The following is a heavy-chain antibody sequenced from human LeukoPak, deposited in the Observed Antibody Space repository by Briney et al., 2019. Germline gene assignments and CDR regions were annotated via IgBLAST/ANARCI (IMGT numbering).Heavy chain of an antibody. CDR3: AKAAKFYYGSETYYYFDY. Sequence: GSLRLSCAASGFTFSSYAMHWVRQAPGKVLEWIGYIYHSGTSNYNPSLKSRVTMSVDTSKSQFSLSLSSVTSADTAVYYCAKAAKFYYGSETYYYFDYWGQGILVTVSS. CDR1: GFTFSSYA. V-gene: IGHV4-59*01. D-gene: IGHD3-10*01. J-gene: IGHJ4*02. CDR2: IYHSGTS.